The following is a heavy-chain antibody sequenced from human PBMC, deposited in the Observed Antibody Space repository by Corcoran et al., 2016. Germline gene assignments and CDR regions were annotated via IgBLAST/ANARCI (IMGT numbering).Heavy chain of an antibody. V-gene: IGHV1-69*01. CDR1: GGTFSSYA. Sequence: QVQLVQSGAEVKKPGSSVKVSCKASGGTFSSYAISWVRQAPGQGLEWMGGIIPIFGTANYAQKFQGRVTITADESTSTAYMELSSLRSEDTAVYYCAGGAEPYYYDSSGYYGVYWGQGTLVTVSS. CDR3: AGGAEPYYYDSSGYYGVY. D-gene: IGHD3-22*01. J-gene: IGHJ4*02. CDR2: IIPIFGTA.